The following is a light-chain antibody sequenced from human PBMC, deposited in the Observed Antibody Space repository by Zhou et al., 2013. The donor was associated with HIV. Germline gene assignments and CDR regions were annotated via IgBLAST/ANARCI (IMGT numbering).Light chain of an antibody. CDR1: QNVGAY. CDR2: KAS. V-gene: IGKV1-5*03. CDR3: QQYASYSQT. Sequence: DIQMTQSPSTLSASVGDRVTITCRASQNVGAYLAWYQQKRGEAPKLLIYKASSLDTGVPSRFSGSGSGTEFTLTISGLQPDDFATYYCQQYASYSQTFGQGTKVDIK. J-gene: IGKJ1*01.